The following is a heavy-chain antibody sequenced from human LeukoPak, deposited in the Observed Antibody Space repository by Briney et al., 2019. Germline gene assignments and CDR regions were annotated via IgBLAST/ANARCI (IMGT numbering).Heavy chain of an antibody. J-gene: IGHJ6*03. V-gene: IGHV3-30*10. D-gene: IGHD4-11*01. CDR2: ISSDGKNE. CDR1: GFTFSTYV. Sequence: PGGSLRLSCAASGFTFSTYVVHSVRQAPGKGLEWVALISSDGKNELYSNSVKGRFSISRDTSENALYLQMNRLRPEDTATYFCARQGGSLNYHFNYLDVWGRGTTVTVSS. CDR3: ARQGGSLNYHFNYLDV.